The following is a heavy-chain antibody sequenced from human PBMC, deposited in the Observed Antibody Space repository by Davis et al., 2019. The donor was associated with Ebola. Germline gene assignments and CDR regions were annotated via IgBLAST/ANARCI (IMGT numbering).Heavy chain of an antibody. Sequence: GESLKISCAASGFTFNNYAMSWVRQAPGKGLEWVSSISRSGGSTYYADSVKGRFTISRDNSKNTLYLQMNSLRAEDTAVYYCAKGNCINGVCFSDYWGQGTLVTVSS. D-gene: IGHD2-8*01. V-gene: IGHV3-23*01. J-gene: IGHJ4*02. CDR2: ISRSGGST. CDR1: GFTFNNYA. CDR3: AKGNCINGVCFSDY.